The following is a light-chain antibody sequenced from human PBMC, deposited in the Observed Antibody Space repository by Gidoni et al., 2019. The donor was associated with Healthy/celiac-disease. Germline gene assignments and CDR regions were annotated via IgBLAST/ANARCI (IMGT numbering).Light chain of an antibody. J-gene: IGLJ3*02. CDR1: SSNIGAGYD. Sequence: SVLTQPPSVSGAPGQRVTISCTGSSSNIGAGYDVPWYQQLPGTAPKLLIYGNSNRPSGVPDRFSGSKSGTSASLAITGLQAEDEADYYCQSYDSSLSGPCVFGGGTKLTVL. CDR2: GNS. CDR3: QSYDSSLSGPCV. V-gene: IGLV1-40*01.